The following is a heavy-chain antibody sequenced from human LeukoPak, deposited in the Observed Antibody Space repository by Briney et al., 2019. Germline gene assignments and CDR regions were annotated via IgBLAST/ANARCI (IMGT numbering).Heavy chain of an antibody. V-gene: IGHV4-61*02. D-gene: IGHD3-10*01. J-gene: IGHJ4*02. CDR1: GGSISSGSYY. Sequence: SQTLSLTCTVSGGSISSGSYYWSWIRQPAGKGLEWIGRIYTSGSTNYNPSLKSRVTISVDTSKNQFSLKLSSVTAADTAVYYCARWGRDYGDYWGQGTLVTVSS. CDR2: IYTSGST. CDR3: ARWGRDYGDY.